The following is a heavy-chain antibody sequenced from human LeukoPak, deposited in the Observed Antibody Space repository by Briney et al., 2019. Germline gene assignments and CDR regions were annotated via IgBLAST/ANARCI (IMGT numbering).Heavy chain of an antibody. Sequence: SETLSLTCSVSGDSITSGAYYWAWLRQPPGKGLEWLGSVYYSGSIKYNPSLKGRVSISRDMSKNQFSLKLNSVNATDTTVYYCARRDYAAWFDPWGQGTLVTVSS. D-gene: IGHD4/OR15-4a*01. CDR3: ARRDYAAWFDP. V-gene: IGHV4-39*07. J-gene: IGHJ5*02. CDR1: GDSITSGAYY. CDR2: VYYSGSI.